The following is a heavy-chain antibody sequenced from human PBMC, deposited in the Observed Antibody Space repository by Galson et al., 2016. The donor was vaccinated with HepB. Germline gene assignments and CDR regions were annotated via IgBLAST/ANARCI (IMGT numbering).Heavy chain of an antibody. Sequence: SETLSLTCAVSGGSFSGFYWTWIRQTPGKGLEWIGEINHRGSANYSPSLKSRITMSVDTSKSQFSLQLNSVTAADTAVYYCARSRLREMSTTTYYYYGMDVWGQGTTGTVS. CDR3: ARSRLREMSTTTYYYYGMDV. CDR1: GGSFSGFY. D-gene: IGHD5/OR15-5a*01. V-gene: IGHV4-34*01. J-gene: IGHJ6*02. CDR2: INHRGSA.